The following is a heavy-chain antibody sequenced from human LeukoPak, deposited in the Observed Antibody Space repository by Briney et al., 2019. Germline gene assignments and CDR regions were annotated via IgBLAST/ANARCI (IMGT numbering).Heavy chain of an antibody. Sequence: PLETLSLTCAVYGGSFSGYYWSWIRQPPGKGLEWIGEINHSGSTNYNPSLKSRVTISVDTSKNQFSLKLSSVTAADTAVYYCARGHTTYYDILTGYYTSQNFDYWGQGTLVTVSS. D-gene: IGHD3-9*01. CDR2: INHSGST. CDR1: GGSFSGYY. V-gene: IGHV4-34*01. CDR3: ARGHTTYYDILTGYYTSQNFDY. J-gene: IGHJ4*02.